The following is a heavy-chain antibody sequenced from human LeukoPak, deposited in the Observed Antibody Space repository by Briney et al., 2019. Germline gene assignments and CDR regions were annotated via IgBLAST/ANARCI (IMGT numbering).Heavy chain of an antibody. Sequence: HPGGSLRLSCAASGFTFSSYEMNWVRQAPGKGLEGVSYISSSGSTIYYADSVKGRFTISRDNAKNSLYLQMNSLRAEDTAVYYCAELGINMIGGVWGKGTTVTISS. CDR3: AELGINMIGGV. J-gene: IGHJ6*04. D-gene: IGHD3-10*02. CDR2: ISSSGSTI. V-gene: IGHV3-48*03. CDR1: GFTFSSYE.